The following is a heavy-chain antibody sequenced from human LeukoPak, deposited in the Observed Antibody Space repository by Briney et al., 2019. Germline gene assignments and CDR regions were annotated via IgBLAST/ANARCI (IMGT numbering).Heavy chain of an antibody. CDR2: IYHSGST. CDR3: ARHMSVPAAMFDY. D-gene: IGHD2-2*01. CDR1: GYSISIGYY. V-gene: IGHV4-38-2*01. J-gene: IGHJ4*02. Sequence: SETLSLPCAVSGYSISIGYYWGWLRQPPGTGLEWIRRIYHSGSTYYHPSLKSRVTISVETSKTQFSLKRSSVTAADTAVYYCARHMSVPAAMFDYWGQGTLVTVSS.